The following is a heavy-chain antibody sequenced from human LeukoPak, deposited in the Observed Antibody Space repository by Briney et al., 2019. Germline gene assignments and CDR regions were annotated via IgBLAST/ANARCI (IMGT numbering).Heavy chain of an antibody. CDR1: GFTFSTYA. Sequence: GGSLRLSCAASGFTFSTYAMSWVRQAPGKGLEWISYISSSRGSIYYADSVKGRFTISRDNAKNSLYLQMNSLRDEDTAVYYCARNHYYGSGSLAIWGQGTLLTVAS. CDR2: ISSSRGSI. V-gene: IGHV3-48*02. J-gene: IGHJ4*02. CDR3: ARNHYYGSGSLAI. D-gene: IGHD3-10*01.